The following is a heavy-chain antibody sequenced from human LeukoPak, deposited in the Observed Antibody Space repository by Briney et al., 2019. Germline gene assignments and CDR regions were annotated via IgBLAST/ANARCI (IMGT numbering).Heavy chain of an antibody. J-gene: IGHJ4*02. CDR1: GGSISSYY. CDR2: IYYSGST. D-gene: IGHD4-23*01. V-gene: IGHV4-59*01. CDR3: AREGANYGGKPDY. Sequence: SETLSLTCTVSGGSISSYYWSWIRQPPGKGLEWIGYIYYSGSTNYNPSLKSRVTISVDTSKNQFSLKLSSVTAADTAVYYCAREGANYGGKPDYWGQGTLVTASS.